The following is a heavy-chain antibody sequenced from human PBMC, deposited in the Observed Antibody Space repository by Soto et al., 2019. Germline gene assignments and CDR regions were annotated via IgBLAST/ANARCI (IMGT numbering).Heavy chain of an antibody. CDR2: IKSKTDGGTT. CDR1: GFTFSNAW. CDR3: TTFPLVGATQDAFDI. Sequence: GGSLRLSCAASGFTFSNAWMSWVRQAPGKGLEWVGRIKSKTDGGTTDYAAPVKGRFTISRDDSKNTLYLQMNSLKTEDTAVYYCTTFPLVGATQDAFDIWGQGTMVTV. V-gene: IGHV3-15*01. D-gene: IGHD1-26*01. J-gene: IGHJ3*02.